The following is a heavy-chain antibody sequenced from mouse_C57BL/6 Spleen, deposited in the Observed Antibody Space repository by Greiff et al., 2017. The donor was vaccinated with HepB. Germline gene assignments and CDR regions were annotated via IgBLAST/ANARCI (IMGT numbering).Heavy chain of an antibody. J-gene: IGHJ4*01. Sequence: QVQLQQSGAELVKPGASVKISCKASGYAFSSYWMNWVKQRPGKGLEWIGQIYPGDGDTNYNGKFKGKATLTADKSSSTADMQLSSLTSEDSAVYFCASAYYSNYGGGAMDYWGQGTSVTVSS. CDR3: ASAYYSNYGGGAMDY. CDR2: IYPGDGDT. CDR1: GYAFSSYW. D-gene: IGHD2-5*01. V-gene: IGHV1-80*01.